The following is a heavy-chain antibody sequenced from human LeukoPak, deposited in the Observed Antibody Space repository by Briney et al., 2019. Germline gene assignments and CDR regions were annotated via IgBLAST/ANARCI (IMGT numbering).Heavy chain of an antibody. Sequence: PSETLSLTCTVSGGSISSYYWSWIRQPAGKGLEWIGRIYTSGSTNYNPSLKSRVTMSIDTSKNQFSLKLSSVTAADTAVYYCARVRAIAAAGNYVDAFDIWGQGTMVTVSS. CDR3: ARVRAIAAAGNYVDAFDI. CDR1: GGSISSYY. D-gene: IGHD6-13*01. J-gene: IGHJ3*02. V-gene: IGHV4-4*07. CDR2: IYTSGST.